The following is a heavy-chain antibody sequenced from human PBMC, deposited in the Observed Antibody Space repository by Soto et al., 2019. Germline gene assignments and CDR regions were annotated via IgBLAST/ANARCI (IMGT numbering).Heavy chain of an antibody. CDR1: GGSITSSY. V-gene: IGHV4-59*01. CDR3: QRGKAAFFYYGLDV. J-gene: IGHJ6*02. Sequence: ALTCTVSGGSITSSYWSWIRRPPGKGLEWIAYIYDTGISGYTPSTSYNPSLKSRVTMSVDTSKSQFSLKLTSVTAADTAVYYCQRGKAAFFYYGLDVWGQGITVTVSS. D-gene: IGHD6-25*01. CDR2: IYDTGISGYTPST.